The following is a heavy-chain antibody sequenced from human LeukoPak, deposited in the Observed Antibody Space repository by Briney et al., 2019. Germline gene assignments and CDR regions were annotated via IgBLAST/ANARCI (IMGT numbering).Heavy chain of an antibody. Sequence: GGSLRLSCAASGFTFSDYYMNWIRQAPGKGLEWVSYISSSGSPIYYAGSVKGRFTISRDNAKTSLFLQMNSLRAEDTAIYYCARIYSPDYWGQGTLVTVSS. CDR2: ISSSGSPI. CDR1: GFTFSDYY. CDR3: ARIYSPDY. V-gene: IGHV3-11*04. J-gene: IGHJ4*02. D-gene: IGHD4-11*01.